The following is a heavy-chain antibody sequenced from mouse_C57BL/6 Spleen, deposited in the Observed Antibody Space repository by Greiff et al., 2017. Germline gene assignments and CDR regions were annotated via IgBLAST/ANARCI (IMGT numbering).Heavy chain of an antibody. V-gene: IGHV1-50*01. CDR3: ARWLLPLSY. CDR2: IDPSDSYT. J-gene: IGHJ3*01. D-gene: IGHD2-3*01. CDR1: GYTFTSYW. Sequence: VQLQQPGAELVKPGASVKLSCKASGYTFTSYWMQWVKQRPGQGLEWIGEIDPSDSYTNYNQKFKGKATLTVDTSSSTAYMQLSSLTSEDSAVYYCARWLLPLSYGGQGTLVTVSA.